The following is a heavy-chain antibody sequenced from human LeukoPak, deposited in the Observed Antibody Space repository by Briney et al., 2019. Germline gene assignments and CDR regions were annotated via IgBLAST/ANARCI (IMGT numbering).Heavy chain of an antibody. CDR2: IYYSGST. J-gene: IGHJ6*02. CDR1: GGSISSSSYY. CDR3: ARHSFPIAATWLRLYYYGMDV. D-gene: IGHD6-13*01. Sequence: SETLSLTCTVSGGSISSSSYYWGWIRQPPGKGLEWIGSIYYSGSTYYNPSLKSRVTISVDTSKNQFSLKLSSVTAAHTAVYYCARHSFPIAATWLRLYYYGMDVWGQGTTVTVSS. V-gene: IGHV4-39*01.